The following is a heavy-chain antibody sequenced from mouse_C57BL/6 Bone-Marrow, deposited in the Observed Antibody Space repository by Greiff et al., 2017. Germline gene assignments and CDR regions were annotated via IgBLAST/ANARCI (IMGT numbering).Heavy chain of an antibody. CDR2: ISSGSSTI. V-gene: IGHV5-17*01. D-gene: IGHD1-1*01. Sequence: EVQRVESGGGLVKPGGSLKLSCAASGFTFSDYGMHWVRQAPEKGLEWVAYISSGSSTIYYADTVKGRFTISRDNAKNTLFLQMTSMRSEDTAMYYCARARLFYYGSSWSFDVWGTGTTVTVSS. CDR3: ARARLFYYGSSWSFDV. J-gene: IGHJ1*03. CDR1: GFTFSDYG.